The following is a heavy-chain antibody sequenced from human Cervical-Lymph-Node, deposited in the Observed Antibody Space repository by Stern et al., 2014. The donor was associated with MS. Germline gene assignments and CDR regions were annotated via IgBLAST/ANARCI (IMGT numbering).Heavy chain of an antibody. V-gene: IGHV4-30-4*01. Sequence: QVQLVESGPGLVKPSQTLSLTCTVSGGSISSGDYYWSWIRQPPGKGLEWIGYIHYSGSTYYTPSLKSRVTISVDTSKNQFSLKLSSVTAADTAVYYCASANCSSTSCPNWFDPWGQGTLVTVSS. D-gene: IGHD2-2*01. CDR1: GGSISSGDYY. CDR3: ASANCSSTSCPNWFDP. J-gene: IGHJ5*02. CDR2: IHYSGST.